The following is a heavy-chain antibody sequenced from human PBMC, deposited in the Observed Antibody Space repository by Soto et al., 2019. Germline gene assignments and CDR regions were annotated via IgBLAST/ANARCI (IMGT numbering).Heavy chain of an antibody. CDR3: AREAGPLYSGYDYVEGDSYYYYYGMDV. V-gene: IGHV3-33*01. CDR1: GFTFSSYG. CDR2: IWYDGSNK. Sequence: GGSLRLSCAASGFTFSSYGMHWVRQAPGKGLEWVAVIWYDGSNKYYADSVKGRFTISRDNSKNTLYLQMNSLRAEDTAVYYCAREAGPLYSGYDYVEGDSYYYYYGMDVWGQGTTVTVSS. D-gene: IGHD5-12*01. J-gene: IGHJ6*02.